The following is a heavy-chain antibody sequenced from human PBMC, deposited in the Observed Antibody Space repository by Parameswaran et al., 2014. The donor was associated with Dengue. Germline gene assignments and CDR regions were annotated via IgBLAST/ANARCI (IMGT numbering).Heavy chain of an antibody. Sequence: VRQMPGKGLEWVSYISSSGSTIYYADSVKGRFTISRDNAKNSLYLQMNSLRAEDTAVYYCARAPRRGEAIFGVVIIPVKYYYGMDVWGQGTTVTVSS. CDR3: ARAPRRGEAIFGVVIIPVKYYYGMDV. V-gene: IGHV3-48*03. CDR2: ISSSGSTI. D-gene: IGHD3-3*01. J-gene: IGHJ6*02.